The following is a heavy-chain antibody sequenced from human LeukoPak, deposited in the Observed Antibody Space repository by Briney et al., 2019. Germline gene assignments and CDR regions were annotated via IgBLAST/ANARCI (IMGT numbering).Heavy chain of an antibody. D-gene: IGHD3-10*01. CDR3: ASRAIRYSGSGTPGDAFEI. Sequence: SETLSLTCTVFGGSVSSITYYWSWIRQPPGKGLEWIGYVYNSGSTNYNPSLRSRVTISVDTSKNKFSLKLTSVTAADTAVYFCASRAIRYSGSGTPGDAFEIWGQGTMVTVSS. CDR1: GGSVSSITYY. V-gene: IGHV4-61*01. J-gene: IGHJ3*02. CDR2: VYNSGST.